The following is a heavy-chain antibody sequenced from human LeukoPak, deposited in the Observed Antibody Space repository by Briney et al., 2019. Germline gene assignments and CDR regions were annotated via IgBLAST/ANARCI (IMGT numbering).Heavy chain of an antibody. D-gene: IGHD3-22*01. CDR2: ISGSGGST. Sequence: GGSLRLSCAASGFTFSSYAMSWVRQAPGKGLEWVSAISGSGGSTYYADSVKGRFTISRDNSKHTLYLQMNSLRAEDTAVYYCAKAGDYYDSSGYWAPWGQGTLVTVSS. CDR3: AKAGDYYDSSGYWAP. V-gene: IGHV3-23*01. CDR1: GFTFSSYA. J-gene: IGHJ5*02.